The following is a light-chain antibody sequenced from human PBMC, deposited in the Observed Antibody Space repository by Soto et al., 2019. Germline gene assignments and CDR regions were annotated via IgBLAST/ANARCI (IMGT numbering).Light chain of an antibody. CDR2: GAS. CDR1: QTISSN. V-gene: IGKV3-15*01. J-gene: IGKJ1*01. Sequence: EIVLTQSPATLSLSPGERATLSCRASQTISSNLAWYQQKPGQPPRLLIYGASIRATGIPARFSGSGSGTEFTLTISSLQSEDFAVYYCQHYNNWPPWTFGQGTKVDIK. CDR3: QHYNNWPPWT.